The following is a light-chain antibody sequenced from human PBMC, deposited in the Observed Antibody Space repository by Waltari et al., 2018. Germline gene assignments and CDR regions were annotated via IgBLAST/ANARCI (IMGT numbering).Light chain of an antibody. CDR3: QQRHNWPLT. J-gene: IGKJ4*01. V-gene: IGKV3-11*01. CDR2: DTS. Sequence: EIVLTQSPATLSLSPGERATPACRASQSVRSYLAWYQQNPGQAPRPLIYDTSNRASGIPARFSGSGSGTDFSLSISSLEPEDFAVYYCQQRHNWPLTFGGGTKVEIK. CDR1: QSVRSY.